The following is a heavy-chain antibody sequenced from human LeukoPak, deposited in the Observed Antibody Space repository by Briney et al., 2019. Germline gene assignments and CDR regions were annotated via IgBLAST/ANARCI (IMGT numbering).Heavy chain of an antibody. J-gene: IGHJ3*02. D-gene: IGHD3-22*01. CDR1: GYTFTSYG. CDR2: INTSGGTT. Sequence: ASVKVSCKASGYTFTSYGISWVRQAPGQGLEWMGIINTSGGTTTNAQKFQGRVTMTRDMSTSTVYMELSSLRSEDTAVYYCARAYVIPYYYDSKGPDAFDIWGQGTMVTVSS. CDR3: ARAYVIPYYYDSKGPDAFDI. V-gene: IGHV1-46*01.